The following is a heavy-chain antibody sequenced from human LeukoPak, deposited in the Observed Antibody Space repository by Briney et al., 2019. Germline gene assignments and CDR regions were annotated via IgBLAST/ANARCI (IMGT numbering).Heavy chain of an antibody. CDR2: ISAYNGNT. V-gene: IGHV1-18*01. D-gene: IGHD3-10*01. CDR3: ARDFTHYYGSGSYLEY. J-gene: IGHJ4*02. Sequence: GASVKVSCKASGYTFTSYGISWVRQAPGQGLEWMGWISAYNGNTNYAQKLQGRVTMTTGTSTSTAYMELRSLRSDDTAVYYCARDFTHYYGSGSYLEYWGQGTLVTVSS. CDR1: GYTFTSYG.